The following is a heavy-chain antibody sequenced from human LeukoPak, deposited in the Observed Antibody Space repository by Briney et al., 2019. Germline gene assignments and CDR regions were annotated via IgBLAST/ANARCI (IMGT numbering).Heavy chain of an antibody. CDR2: IDHSGST. J-gene: IGHJ4*02. V-gene: IGHV4-38-2*02. CDR1: GYSISSGYY. D-gene: IGHD1-1*01. Sequence: PSQTLSLTCSVSGYSISSGYYWGWIRQPPGKGLEWIGSIDHSGSTYYNPSLKSRVTMSVDTSKNQFSLKLSSVTAADTAVYYCARGGLELDYWGQGTLVTVSS. CDR3: ARGGLELDY.